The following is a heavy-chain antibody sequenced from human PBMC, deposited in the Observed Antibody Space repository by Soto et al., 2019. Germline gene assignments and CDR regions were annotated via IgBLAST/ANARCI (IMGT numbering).Heavy chain of an antibody. CDR3: ARDRGYDAHDYYYNAMDV. CDR1: GFTFRTYT. J-gene: IGHJ6*02. D-gene: IGHD3-10*01. V-gene: IGHV3-21*01. Sequence: EVQLVESGGGLVKPGGSLRLSCISSGFTFRTYTMNWVRQAPGKGLEWVSGIRGFSPYTFYAESVKGRFTISRDNAKNSLYLQMNSVRAEDTAVYYCARDRGYDAHDYYYNAMDVWGQGTTVNVSS. CDR2: IRGFSPYT.